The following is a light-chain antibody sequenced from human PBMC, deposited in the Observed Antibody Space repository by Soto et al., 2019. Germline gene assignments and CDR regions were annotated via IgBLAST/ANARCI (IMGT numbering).Light chain of an antibody. Sequence: DIQMTQSPSALSASVGDRATITCRASQSISSWLAWYQQKPGKAPKLLIYDASTLQSGVPSRYSGIGSGTEFTLSISNLQTDECATFYCQQYESYSPWTFGQGNKVEI. CDR2: DAS. CDR1: QSISSW. CDR3: QQYESYSPWT. V-gene: IGKV1-5*01. J-gene: IGKJ1*01.